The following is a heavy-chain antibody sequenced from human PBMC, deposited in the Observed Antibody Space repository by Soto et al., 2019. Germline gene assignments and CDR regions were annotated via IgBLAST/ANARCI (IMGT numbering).Heavy chain of an antibody. CDR3: AKRNLVVRPPFDD. Sequence: EVQLLESGGGLVQPGGSLRLSCAASGFTFSIYAMSWVRQAPGTGLEWVSTISGSGGGIYYADSVKGRFTISRDNSKNTLDLQMNSLRAEDKAVYYCAKRNLVVRPPFDDWGQGTLVTVSS. CDR2: ISGSGGGI. CDR1: GFTFSIYA. J-gene: IGHJ4*02. D-gene: IGHD2-15*01. V-gene: IGHV3-23*01.